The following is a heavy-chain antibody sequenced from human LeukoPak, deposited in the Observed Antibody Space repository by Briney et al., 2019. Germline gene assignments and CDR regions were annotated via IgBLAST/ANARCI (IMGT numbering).Heavy chain of an antibody. CDR3: AKALGYCSSTSCYDWYFQH. D-gene: IGHD2-2*01. J-gene: IGHJ1*01. CDR1: GFTFSSCG. V-gene: IGHV3-30*18. Sequence: GRSLRLSCAASGFTFSSCGMHWVRQAPGKGLEWVAVISYDGSNKYYADSVKGRFTISRDNSKNTLYLQMNSLRAEDTAVYYCAKALGYCSSTSCYDWYFQHWGQGTLVTVSS. CDR2: ISYDGSNK.